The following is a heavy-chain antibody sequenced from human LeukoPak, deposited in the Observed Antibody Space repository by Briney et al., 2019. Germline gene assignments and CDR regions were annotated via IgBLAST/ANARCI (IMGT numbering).Heavy chain of an antibody. Sequence: ASVKVSCKASGYTFTSHYMHWVRQAPGQGLEWMGLINPSGSSTLYAQKFQGRVTMTRDMSTTTDYMELSSLRSEDTAVYYCARDLPSGYPDYWGQGTLVTVSS. CDR2: INPSGSST. V-gene: IGHV1-46*01. CDR1: GYTFTSHY. D-gene: IGHD5-12*01. CDR3: ARDLPSGYPDY. J-gene: IGHJ4*02.